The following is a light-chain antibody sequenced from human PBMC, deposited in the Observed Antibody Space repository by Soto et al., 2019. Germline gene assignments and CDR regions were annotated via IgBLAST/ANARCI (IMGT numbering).Light chain of an antibody. J-gene: IGKJ4*01. CDR1: QSVSVY. V-gene: IGKV3-11*01. Sequence: ETVLTQSPATLSLSPGERGTLSCRASQSVSVYLDWYQQKPGQAPRLLIYDTSNRAAGVAARFSGSESGTDFTLAISRLEPEDFAVYYCLQRGYWPLTFGGGTKVEIK. CDR2: DTS. CDR3: LQRGYWPLT.